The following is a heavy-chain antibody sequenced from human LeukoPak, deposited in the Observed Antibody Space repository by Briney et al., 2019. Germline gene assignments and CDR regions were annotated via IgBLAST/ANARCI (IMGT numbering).Heavy chain of an antibody. Sequence: SVKVSCKASGGTLSGYAISWVRQAPGQGLEWMGGIIPIFGTANYAQKFQGRVTITADESTSTAYMELSSLRFEDTAVYYCARVRYGSGSFSFDYWGQGTLVTVSS. CDR3: ARVRYGSGSFSFDY. V-gene: IGHV1-69*01. D-gene: IGHD3-10*01. CDR1: GGTLSGYA. J-gene: IGHJ4*02. CDR2: IIPIFGTA.